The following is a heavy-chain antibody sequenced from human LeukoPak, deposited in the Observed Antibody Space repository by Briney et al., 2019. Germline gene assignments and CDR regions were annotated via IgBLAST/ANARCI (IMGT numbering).Heavy chain of an antibody. D-gene: IGHD6-19*01. V-gene: IGHV3-53*01. CDR2: IYSGGST. CDR1: GFTVSSNY. CDR3: ARDVLSSGRGD. J-gene: IGHJ4*02. Sequence: PGGSLRLSCAASGFTVSSNYMSWVRQAPGKGLEWVSVIYSGGSTYYADSVKGRFTISRDNSKNTLYLQMNSLRAEDTAVYYCARDVLSSGRGDWGQGTLVTVSS.